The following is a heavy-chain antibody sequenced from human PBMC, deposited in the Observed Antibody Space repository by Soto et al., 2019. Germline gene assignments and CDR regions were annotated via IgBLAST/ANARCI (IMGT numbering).Heavy chain of an antibody. CDR2: ISTSGSTK. CDR3: VRDRSRVLAVPPYGTDV. J-gene: IGHJ6*02. D-gene: IGHD2-2*01. V-gene: IGHV3-48*03. Sequence: EVQLVESGGNLVQPGGSLRLSCVVSGFTLSSYKMNWVRQAPGKGLEWVSYISTSGSTKYYADSVKGRFTVSRDNTRNSLYLQMNSLRAEDTAVYYCVRDRSRVLAVPPYGTDVWGQGTTVTVSS. CDR1: GFTLSSYK.